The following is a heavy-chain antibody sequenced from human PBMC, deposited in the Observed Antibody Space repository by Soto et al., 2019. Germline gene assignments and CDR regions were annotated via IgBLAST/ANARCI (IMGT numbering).Heavy chain of an antibody. J-gene: IGHJ4*02. D-gene: IGHD3-3*01. V-gene: IGHV4-31*03. CDR3: ARYAIFGVVPDY. Sequence: SETLSLTCTVSGGSISSGGYYWSWIRQHTGKGLEWXGHXXYXGXXXYXXSLKSRVTISVDTSKNQFSLKLSSVTAADTAVYYCARYAIFGVVPDYWGQGTLVTASS. CDR1: GGSISSGGYY. CDR2: XXYXGXX.